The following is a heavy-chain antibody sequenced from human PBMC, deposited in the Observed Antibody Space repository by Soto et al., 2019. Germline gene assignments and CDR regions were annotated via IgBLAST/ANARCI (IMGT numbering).Heavy chain of an antibody. CDR3: ARTTYYYGSGTFDY. Sequence: ASVKVSCKASGGTFSSYAISWVRQAPGQGLEWMGGIIPIFGTANYAQKFQGRVTITADESTSTAYMELSSLRSEDTAVYYCARTTYYYGSGTFDYWGQGTLVTVSS. CDR1: GGTFSSYA. J-gene: IGHJ4*02. D-gene: IGHD3-10*01. V-gene: IGHV1-69*13. CDR2: IIPIFGTA.